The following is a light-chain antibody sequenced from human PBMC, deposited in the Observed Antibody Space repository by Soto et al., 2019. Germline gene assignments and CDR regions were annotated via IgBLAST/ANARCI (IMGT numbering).Light chain of an antibody. V-gene: IGKV3-15*01. CDR3: QQYNNWPLYS. Sequence: TQSPATLSVSPGERVTLSXXAXQSVYSNLAWYQHKPGQAPRLFVYGASTRATGIPARFSGSGSGTDFTLTISSLQSEDFAVYYCQQYNNWPLYSFGQGTKLEIK. CDR1: QSVYSN. CDR2: GAS. J-gene: IGKJ2*01.